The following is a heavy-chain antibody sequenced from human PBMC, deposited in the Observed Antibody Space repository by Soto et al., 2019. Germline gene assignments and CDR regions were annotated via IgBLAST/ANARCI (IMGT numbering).Heavy chain of an antibody. CDR2: IIPIFGTA. CDR3: ASGYCGGDSWSPNDAFDI. J-gene: IGHJ3*02. D-gene: IGHD2-21*02. V-gene: IGHV1-69*01. Sequence: QVQLVQSGAEVKKPGSSVKVSCKASGGTFSSYAISWVRQAPGQGLEWMGGIIPIFGTANYAQKVQGRVTITADESTSNAYMELSSLGSEDTDVYYCASGYCGGDSWSPNDAFDIWGQGTMVTVSS. CDR1: GGTFSSYA.